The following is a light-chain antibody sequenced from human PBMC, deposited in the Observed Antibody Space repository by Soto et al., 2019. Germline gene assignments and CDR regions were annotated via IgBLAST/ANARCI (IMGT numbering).Light chain of an antibody. CDR1: QSVSSSY. CDR3: QQYGSSRT. V-gene: IGKV3-20*01. Sequence: EIVLTQSPGTLSLSPVERATLSCRASQSVSSSYLAWYQQKPGQAPRLLIYGAFSRATGITGRFSGSGSGTDFNLTISRLEPEDFAVYYGQQYGSSRTFGHGTKVESK. CDR2: GAF. J-gene: IGKJ1*01.